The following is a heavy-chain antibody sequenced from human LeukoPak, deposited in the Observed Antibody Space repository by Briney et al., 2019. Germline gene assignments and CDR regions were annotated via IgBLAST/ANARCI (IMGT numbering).Heavy chain of an antibody. J-gene: IGHJ6*02. V-gene: IGHV4-31*03. D-gene: IGHD2-2*01. Sequence: SETLSLTCTVSGGSISSGGYYWSWIRQHPGKGLEWIGCIYYSGSTYYNPSLKSRVTISVDTSKNQFSLKLSSVTAADTAVYYCARASGYCSSTSCRVGNYYYYGMDVWGQGTTVTVSS. CDR1: GGSISSGGYY. CDR2: IYYSGST. CDR3: ARASGYCSSTSCRVGNYYYYGMDV.